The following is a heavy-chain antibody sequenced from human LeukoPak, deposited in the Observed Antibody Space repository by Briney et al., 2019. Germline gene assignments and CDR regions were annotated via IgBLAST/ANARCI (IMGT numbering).Heavy chain of an antibody. J-gene: IGHJ5*02. D-gene: IGHD6-13*01. Sequence: ASVKVSCKASGYTFTTYYMHWVRQAPGQGLEWMGIINPSGGSTSYAQKFQGRVTMTRDTSTSTVYMELSSLRSEDTAVYYCARATVQWNIAAASDPWGQGTLVTVSS. CDR3: ARATVQWNIAAASDP. CDR1: GYTFTTYY. V-gene: IGHV1-46*01. CDR2: INPSGGST.